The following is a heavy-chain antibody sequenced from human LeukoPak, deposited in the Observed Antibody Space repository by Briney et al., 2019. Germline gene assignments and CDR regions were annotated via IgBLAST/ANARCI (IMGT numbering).Heavy chain of an antibody. CDR1: GFTFTNAW. CDR2: IKSKTDDGTT. V-gene: IGHV3-15*01. Sequence: GGSLRLSCAASGFTFTNAWMSWVRQAPGKGLEWVGHIKSKTDDGTTDYTAPVKGRFTISRDDSKNTLYLQMNSLKTEDTAVYYCSTERGYRGYGRLYYHFDYWGQGTLVTVSS. J-gene: IGHJ4*02. CDR3: STERGYRGYGRLYYHFDY. D-gene: IGHD5-12*01.